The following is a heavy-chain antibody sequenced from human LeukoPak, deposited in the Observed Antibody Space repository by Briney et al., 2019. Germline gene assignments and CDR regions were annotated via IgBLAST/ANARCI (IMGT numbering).Heavy chain of an antibody. CDR3: ARGIAVSGTGVRFDP. Sequence: PSETLSLTCTVSGGSISSDYWSWIRQPPGKGLEWIGCIYYSGSTNYNPSLKSRVTISVDTSKNQFSLKLSSVTAADTAVYYCARGIAVSGTGVRFDPWGQGTLVTVSS. J-gene: IGHJ5*02. CDR2: IYYSGST. CDR1: GGSISSDY. D-gene: IGHD6-19*01. V-gene: IGHV4-59*08.